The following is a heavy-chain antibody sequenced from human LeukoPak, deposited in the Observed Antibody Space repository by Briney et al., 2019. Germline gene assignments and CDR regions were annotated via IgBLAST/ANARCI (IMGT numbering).Heavy chain of an antibody. CDR3: ATANPTPRGINFDY. CDR2: INGGNYST. CDR1: GFTFSSSA. D-gene: IGHD3-10*01. J-gene: IGHJ4*02. V-gene: IGHV3-23*01. Sequence: PGGSLRLSCAASGFTFSSSAMSWVRQAPGKGLQWLSSINGGNYSTYNADSVKGRFTISRDSTKNILYLQKNSLRTDDTAIYYCATANPTPRGINFDYWGQGTLVTVSS.